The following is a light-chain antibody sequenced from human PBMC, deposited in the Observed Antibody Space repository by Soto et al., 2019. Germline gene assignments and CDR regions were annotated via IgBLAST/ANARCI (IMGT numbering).Light chain of an antibody. CDR1: SSDVGGYNY. Sequence: QSALTQPASVSGSPGQSITISCTGTSSDVGGYNYVSWYQQHPGKVPKLIIYEVTNRPSGVSNRFSGSKSGNTASLTISGLQTEDETDYYCSSYTSGSTRVFGGGTKVTVL. CDR2: EVT. CDR3: SSYTSGSTRV. J-gene: IGLJ3*02. V-gene: IGLV2-14*01.